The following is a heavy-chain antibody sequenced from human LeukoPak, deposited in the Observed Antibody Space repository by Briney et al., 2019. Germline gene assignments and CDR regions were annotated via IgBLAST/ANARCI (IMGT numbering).Heavy chain of an antibody. CDR1: GFTFSSYA. CDR3: AKTGAYYDISPSPRFDP. CDR2: ISGSGDAT. Sequence: GGSLRLSCAASGFTFSSYAMSWVRQAPGKVLEWVSTISGSGDATYYADSVKGRFTIPRDNSKNTLYLQMNSLRAEDTAVYYCAKTGAYYDISPSPRFDPWGQGTLVTVSS. V-gene: IGHV3-23*01. J-gene: IGHJ5*02. D-gene: IGHD3-9*01.